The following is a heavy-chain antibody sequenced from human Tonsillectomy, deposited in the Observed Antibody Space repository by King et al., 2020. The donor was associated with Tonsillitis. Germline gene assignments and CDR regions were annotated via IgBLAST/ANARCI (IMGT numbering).Heavy chain of an antibody. CDR3: ARAPPTDPSFDY. CDR1: FGSISSGGYS. V-gene: IGHV4-30-2*01. Sequence: LQLQESGSGLVKPSQTLSLTYAVAFGSISSGGYSWSWIRQPPGKGLEWIGYIYHSGSTYYNPSLTSRLTISVYRSTNQFSLKLSSVTAADTAVYYYARAPPTDPSFDYWGQGTLVTVSS. J-gene: IGHJ4*02. CDR2: IYHSGST.